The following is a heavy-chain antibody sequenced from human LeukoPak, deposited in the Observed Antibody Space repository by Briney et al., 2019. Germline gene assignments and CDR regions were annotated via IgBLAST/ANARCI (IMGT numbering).Heavy chain of an antibody. CDR2: ISSSSSYT. CDR3: ARDSTYGDYVPLWAFDI. D-gene: IGHD4-17*01. Sequence: GGSLRLSCAAPGFTFSDYYMSWIRQAPGKGLEWVSYISSSSSYTNYADSVKGRFTISRDNAKNSLYLQMNSLRAEDTAVYYCARDSTYGDYVPLWAFDIWGQGTMVTVSS. J-gene: IGHJ3*02. CDR1: GFTFSDYY. V-gene: IGHV3-11*06.